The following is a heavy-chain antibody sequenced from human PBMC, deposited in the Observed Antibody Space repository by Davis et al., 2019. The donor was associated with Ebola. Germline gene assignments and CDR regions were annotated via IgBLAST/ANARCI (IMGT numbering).Heavy chain of an antibody. CDR2: IVLGSGNT. Sequence: SVKVSCKASGFNFSTFALQWVRQTRGERLEWLGWIVLGSGNTESAQRFQERVTITRDMSTSTVYLELRRLRSDDTAVYFCAADPVAGRFGNWGQGTLVSVAP. CDR3: AADPVAGRFGN. D-gene: IGHD6-19*01. V-gene: IGHV1-58*01. CDR1: GFNFSTFA. J-gene: IGHJ5*02.